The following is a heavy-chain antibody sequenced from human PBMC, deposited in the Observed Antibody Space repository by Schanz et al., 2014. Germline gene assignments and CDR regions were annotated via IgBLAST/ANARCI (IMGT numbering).Heavy chain of an antibody. D-gene: IGHD3-22*01. J-gene: IGHJ4*02. CDR1: GFTFNSYA. V-gene: IGHV3-23*04. CDR2: MSGSGSTA. Sequence: VQLVESGGGVVQPGGSLRLSCAASGFTFNSYAFHWVRQAPGKGLEWVSGMSGSGSTADYADSVKGRFTISRDNAKNSLFLQMNSLSAEDTAVYYCAKDGRLPYYGTGSDFDYWGQGTLVAVSS. CDR3: AKDGRLPYYGTGSDFDY.